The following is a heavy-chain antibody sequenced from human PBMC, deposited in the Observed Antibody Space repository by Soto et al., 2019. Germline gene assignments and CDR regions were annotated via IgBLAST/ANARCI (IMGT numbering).Heavy chain of an antibody. CDR3: ASGIQLWLRRINNGYSG. J-gene: IGHJ4*02. CDR1: GGTFSTYA. CDR2: IITMFGTA. V-gene: IGHV1-69*12. Sequence: QVQLVQSGAEVKKPESSVKVSCKAPGGTFSTYAISWVRQAPGQGLEWMGGIITMFGTANYAQRFQDRVTITADAYTNTVYMELSSLRSEDTAVYFCASGIQLWLRRINNGYSGWGQGTLVTVSS. D-gene: IGHD5-18*01.